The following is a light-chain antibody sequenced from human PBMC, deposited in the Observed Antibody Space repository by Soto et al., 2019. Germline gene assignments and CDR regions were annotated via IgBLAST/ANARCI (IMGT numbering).Light chain of an antibody. V-gene: IGKV3-15*01. J-gene: IGKJ1*01. Sequence: EIGMTQSPATLSVSPGERATRSCRASQSVSSNLAWYQQKPGQAPTLLIYGASTRATGIPARFSGSGSGTEFNLTISSLQSEDFAVDYCQQYNNWPTFGQGTKVEIK. CDR1: QSVSSN. CDR2: GAS. CDR3: QQYNNWPT.